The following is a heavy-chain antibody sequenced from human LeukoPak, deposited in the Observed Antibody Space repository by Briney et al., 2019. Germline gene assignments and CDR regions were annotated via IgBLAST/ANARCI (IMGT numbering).Heavy chain of an antibody. CDR3: ATSSHSGNYRAH. D-gene: IGHD3-10*01. J-gene: IGHJ4*02. CDR1: GVSVRSDY. CDR2: ISYTEDS. Sequence: SETLSLTCSVSGVSVRSDYLSWIRQPPGKGLEWIGYISYTEDSNYNPSLRSRVTISTDTSENQFSLHLSSVTATGTAVYYCATSSHSGNYRAHWGPGTLVTVSS. V-gene: IGHV4-59*08.